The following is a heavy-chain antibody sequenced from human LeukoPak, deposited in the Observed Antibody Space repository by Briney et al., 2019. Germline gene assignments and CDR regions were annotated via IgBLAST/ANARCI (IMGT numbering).Heavy chain of an antibody. CDR2: IRYDGSNK. V-gene: IGHV3-30*02. Sequence: PGGFLRLSCAASGFTFSSSILHWVRQAPGKGLQWVAFIRYDGSNKYYADSVKGRFTISRDNSKNTLNLQMNSLRAEDTAVYYCAKESDYGEGYFDYWGQGTLVTVSS. CDR3: AKESDYGEGYFDY. CDR1: GFTFSSSI. J-gene: IGHJ4*02. D-gene: IGHD4-17*01.